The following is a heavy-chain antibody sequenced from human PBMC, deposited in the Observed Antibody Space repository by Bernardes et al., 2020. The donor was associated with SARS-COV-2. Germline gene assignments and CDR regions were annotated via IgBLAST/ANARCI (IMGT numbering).Heavy chain of an antibody. Sequence: GGSLRLSCAASGFTFSSYGMHWVRQAPGKGLEWVAVISYDGSNKYYADSVKGRFTISRDNSKNTLYLQMNSLRAEDTAVYYCAKDLEVVTAITLYYGMDVWGQGTTVTVSS. J-gene: IGHJ6*02. V-gene: IGHV3-30*18. CDR2: ISYDGSNK. D-gene: IGHD2-21*02. CDR3: AKDLEVVTAITLYYGMDV. CDR1: GFTFSSYG.